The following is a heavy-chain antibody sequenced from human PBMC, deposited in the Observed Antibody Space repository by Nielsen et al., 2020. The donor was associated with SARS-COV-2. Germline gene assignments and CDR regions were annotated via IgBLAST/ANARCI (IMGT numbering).Heavy chain of an antibody. CDR3: ARDDDNWGSLAY. J-gene: IGHJ4*02. CDR2: IYSSGST. V-gene: IGHV4-59*01. CDR1: GGSISGYY. D-gene: IGHD7-27*01. Sequence: SETLSLTCTVSGGSISGYYWSWIRQPPGKRLEFIGYIYSSGSTNYNPSLKSRVTISVDTSKNQFSLKLSSVTAADTAVYYCARDDDNWGSLAYWGQGTLVTVSS.